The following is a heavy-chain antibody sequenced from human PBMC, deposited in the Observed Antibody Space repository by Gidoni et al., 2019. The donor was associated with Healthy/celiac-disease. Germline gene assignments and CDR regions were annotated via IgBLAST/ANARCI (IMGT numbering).Heavy chain of an antibody. Sequence: QVQLVQSGAAVQKPGSSVTVSCKASGVTFSSYAIRWVRQSPGPGLEWMGGIIPIFGTANYAQKCQGRVTITADESTSTAYMELSSLRSEDTAVYYCARVPLTDIVVVPAAMHGRGNNYYYYGMDVWGQGTTVTVSS. J-gene: IGHJ6*02. CDR1: GVTFSSYA. CDR3: ARVPLTDIVVVPAAMHGRGNNYYYYGMDV. V-gene: IGHV1-69*01. CDR2: IIPIFGTA. D-gene: IGHD2-2*01.